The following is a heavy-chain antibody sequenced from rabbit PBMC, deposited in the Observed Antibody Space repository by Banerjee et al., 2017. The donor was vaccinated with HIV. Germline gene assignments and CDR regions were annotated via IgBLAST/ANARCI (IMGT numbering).Heavy chain of an antibody. CDR3: ARDLAGVIGWNFNL. CDR1: GFDFSSYW. D-gene: IGHD4-1*01. CDR2: IYAGYSDNT. V-gene: IGHV1S45*01. J-gene: IGHJ4*01. Sequence: SGFDFSSYWICWVRQAPGKGLEWIACIYAGYSDNTAYASWAKGRFTISKASWTTVTLQMTSLTAADTASYFCARDLAGVIGWNFNLWGQGTLVTVS.